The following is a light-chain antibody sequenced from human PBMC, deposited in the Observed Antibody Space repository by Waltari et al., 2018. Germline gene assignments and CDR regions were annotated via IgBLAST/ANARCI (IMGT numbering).Light chain of an antibody. CDR1: PGSRSSPSY. CDR2: KAN. V-gene: IGLV8-61*01. Sequence: TVVTQEPSLSVSPGGTVTPTCSLSPGSRSSPSYARWFQHSPVQTPRTLVYKANIRSSGVPDRFSGSVLGNKAVLIITGAQAEDESTYYCLLYMGSGIWVFGGGTKLTVL. CDR3: LLYMGSGIWV. J-gene: IGLJ3*02.